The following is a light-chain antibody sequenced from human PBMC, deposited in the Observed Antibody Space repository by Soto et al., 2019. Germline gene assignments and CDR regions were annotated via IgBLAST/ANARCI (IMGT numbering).Light chain of an antibody. CDR1: SNNVGSYA. CDR2: RNS. Sequence: QSVLTQEASVSGTVGQKVTLSCTGNSNNVGSYAVDWYQHISHGAPRTVTFRNSLPSGIPDHFSGSKSGTTASLSISGLLPEDEADYSCLTWDYSVDPWVFGGGTKLTVL. J-gene: IGLJ3*02. CDR3: LTWDYSVDPWV. V-gene: IGLV1-44*01.